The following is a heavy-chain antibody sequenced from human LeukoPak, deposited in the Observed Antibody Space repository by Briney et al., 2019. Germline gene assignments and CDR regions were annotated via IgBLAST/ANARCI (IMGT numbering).Heavy chain of an antibody. CDR2: ISSSSSYI. CDR3: ASDSNYDILTGFKRRGDDAFDI. J-gene: IGHJ3*02. Sequence: GGSLRLSCAASGFTFSSYSINWVRQAPGKGLEWVSSISSSSSYIYYADSVKGRFTISRDNARNSLYLQMNSLRAEDTAVYYCASDSNYDILTGFKRRGDDAFDIWGQGTLVTVSS. D-gene: IGHD3-9*01. V-gene: IGHV3-21*01. CDR1: GFTFSSYS.